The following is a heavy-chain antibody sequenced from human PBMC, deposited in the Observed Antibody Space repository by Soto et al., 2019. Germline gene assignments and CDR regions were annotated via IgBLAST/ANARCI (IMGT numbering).Heavy chain of an antibody. CDR3: ARVSDDILTGGLVGAFDI. V-gene: IGHV1-69*01. D-gene: IGHD3-9*01. CDR1: GGTFSSYA. CDR2: IVPILGTA. J-gene: IGHJ3*02. Sequence: QVQLVQSGAEVKKPGSSVKVSCKASGGTFSSYAISWVRQAPGQGLEWMGGIVPILGTANYAQKFQGRVTITADESTSTAYMELSSLRSEDTAVYYCARVSDDILTGGLVGAFDIWGQGTMVTVSS.